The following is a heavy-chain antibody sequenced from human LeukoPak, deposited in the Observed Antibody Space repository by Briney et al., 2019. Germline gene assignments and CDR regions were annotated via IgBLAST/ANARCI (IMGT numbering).Heavy chain of an antibody. CDR1: GYSFTDYA. CDR2: ISASYGNT. J-gene: IGHJ6*02. V-gene: IGHV1-18*01. D-gene: IGHD3-16*01. Sequence: GASVKVSCKTSGYSFTDYAITWVRQVRGQGLQWVGWISASYGNTDYAQSFQGRATMTTDTSTSTAYMELRSLRSDDTAVYYCARDRDVLRGSDGMDVWGQGTTVTVSS. CDR3: ARDRDVLRGSDGMDV.